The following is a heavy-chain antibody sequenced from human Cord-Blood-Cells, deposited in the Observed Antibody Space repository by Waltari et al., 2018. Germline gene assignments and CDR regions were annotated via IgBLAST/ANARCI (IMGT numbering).Heavy chain of an antibody. CDR2: IYTSGST. CDR3: ARFRRPIGDVNWYFDL. V-gene: IGHV4-4*07. J-gene: IGHJ2*01. Sequence: QVQLQESGPGLVKPSETLYLTCTVSGGSISSYYWSWIRQPAGKGLEWIGRIYTSGSTNYNPSLKSRVTMSVDTSKNQFSLKLSSVTAADTAVYYCARFRRPIGDVNWYFDLWGRGTLVTVSS. CDR1: GGSISSYY. D-gene: IGHD3-16*01.